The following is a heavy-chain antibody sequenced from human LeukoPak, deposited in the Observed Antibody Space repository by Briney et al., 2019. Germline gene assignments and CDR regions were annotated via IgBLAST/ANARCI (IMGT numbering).Heavy chain of an antibody. CDR1: GFTFGVYW. CDR3: AKDKSSGYSYGSYYYYYMDV. Sequence: GGSLRLSCAASGFTFGVYWMSWVRQAPGKGLEWVANINQDGSNKYYADSVKGRFTISRDNSKNTLYLQMNSLRAEDTAVYYCAKDKSSGYSYGSYYYYYMDVWGKGTTVTVSS. J-gene: IGHJ6*03. CDR2: INQDGSNK. D-gene: IGHD5-18*01. V-gene: IGHV3-7*01.